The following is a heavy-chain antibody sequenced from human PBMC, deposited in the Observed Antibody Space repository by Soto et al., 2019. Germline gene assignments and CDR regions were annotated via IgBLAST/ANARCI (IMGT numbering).Heavy chain of an antibody. CDR1: GFTFSAYW. D-gene: IGHD3-3*01. Sequence: GGSLRLSCAASGFTFSAYWMTWVRQAPGKGLEFLATIKPDGSDTCYVDSVKGRFTISRDNAKNSLSLQMNSLRAEDTALYYCATDLNWSGTWGQGTMVTVSS. CDR2: IKPDGSDT. J-gene: IGHJ3*01. V-gene: IGHV3-7*01. CDR3: ATDLNWSGT.